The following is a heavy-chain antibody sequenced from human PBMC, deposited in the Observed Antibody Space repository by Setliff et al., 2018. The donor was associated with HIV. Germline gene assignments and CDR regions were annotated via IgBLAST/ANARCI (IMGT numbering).Heavy chain of an antibody. Sequence: LSLSCAASGFTFRTSWLSWVRQAPGKGLEWVGFIRSKAYGGTADYAAPVKGRFTISRDDSQNTLYLQMNSLKTEDTAVYYCITDRLPGGGAYYTGFLGYWGLGTLVTVSS. V-gene: IGHV3-15*01. CDR2: IRSKAYGGTA. CDR3: ITDRLPGGGAYYTGFLGY. D-gene: IGHD1-26*01. J-gene: IGHJ4*02. CDR1: GFTFRTSW.